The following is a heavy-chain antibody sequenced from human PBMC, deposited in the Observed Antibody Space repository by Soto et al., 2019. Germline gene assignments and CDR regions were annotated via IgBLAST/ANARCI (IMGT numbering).Heavy chain of an antibody. Sequence: ESLKISCKGSGYIFPSYWIGWVRQMPGKGLEWMGIIYPGDSDTRYSPSFQGQVTMSADKSISTAYLQWSSLKASDTAIYYCARSGYSFGYHYGMDVWGQGTTVTAP. V-gene: IGHV5-51*01. CDR2: IYPGDSDT. J-gene: IGHJ6*02. CDR1: GYIFPSYW. D-gene: IGHD5-18*01. CDR3: ARSGYSFGYHYGMDV.